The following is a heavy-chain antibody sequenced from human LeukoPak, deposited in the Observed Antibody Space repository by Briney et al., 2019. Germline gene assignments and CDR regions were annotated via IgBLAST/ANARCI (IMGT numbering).Heavy chain of an antibody. Sequence: GGSLRLSCAASGFTFSTFGMPWVRQAPGKGLDWVALISYDGSIKYYADSVKGRFTISRDNSKNTLYLQMNSLRDEDTAVYYCARASPRLGISAFDIWGQGTMVTVSS. D-gene: IGHD7-27*01. V-gene: IGHV3-30*03. CDR3: ARASPRLGISAFDI. J-gene: IGHJ3*02. CDR1: GFTFSTFG. CDR2: ISYDGSIK.